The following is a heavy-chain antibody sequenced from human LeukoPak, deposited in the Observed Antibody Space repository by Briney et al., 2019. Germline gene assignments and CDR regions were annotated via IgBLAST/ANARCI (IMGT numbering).Heavy chain of an antibody. CDR1: GYTFTGYY. Sequence: ASVKVSCKASGYTFTGYYMHWVRQAPGQGLEWMGRINPNSGGTNYAQKFQGRVTMTRHTSISTDYMELSRLRSDDTAVYYCARYYYDSSVYFDYSGQGTLVTVSS. CDR3: ARYYYDSSVYFDY. D-gene: IGHD3-22*01. CDR2: INPNSGGT. J-gene: IGHJ4*02. V-gene: IGHV1-2*06.